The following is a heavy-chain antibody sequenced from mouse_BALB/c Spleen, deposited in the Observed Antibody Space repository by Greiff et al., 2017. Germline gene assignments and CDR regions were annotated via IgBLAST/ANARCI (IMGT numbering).Heavy chain of an antibody. CDR1: GFTFSSYA. Sequence: DVMLVESGGGLVKPGGSLKLSCAASGFTFSSYAMSWVRQSPEKRLEWVAEISSGGSYTYYPDTVTGRFTISRDNAKNTLYLEMSSLRSEDTAMYYCAKTGNYAMDYWGQGTLVTVSA. J-gene: IGHJ3*01. CDR2: ISSGGSYT. CDR3: AKTGNYAMDY. V-gene: IGHV5-9-4*01. D-gene: IGHD4-1*01.